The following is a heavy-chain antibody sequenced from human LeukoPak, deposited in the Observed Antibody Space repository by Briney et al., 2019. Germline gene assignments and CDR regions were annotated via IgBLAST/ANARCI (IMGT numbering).Heavy chain of an antibody. CDR3: ARGQQLNNYYFDY. J-gene: IGHJ4*02. CDR2: INSDGSTT. D-gene: IGHD6-13*01. CDR1: GFTFSSYW. Sequence: PGGSLRLSCAASGFTFSSYWMHWVRQAPGKGLVWVSRINSDGSTTNYADSVKGRFTISRDNAKNSLYLQMSSLRAEDTAVYYCARGQQLNNYYFDYWGQGTLVTVSS. V-gene: IGHV3-74*01.